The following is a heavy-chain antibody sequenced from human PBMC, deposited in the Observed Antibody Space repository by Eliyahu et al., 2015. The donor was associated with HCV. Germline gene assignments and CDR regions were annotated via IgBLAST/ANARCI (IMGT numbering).Heavy chain of an antibody. Sequence: EVQLVESGGGLVQPGGSLRLSCAASGFTVSSNYMSWVRQAPGKGLXWVSVIYXGGSTYYADSVKGRFTISRDNSKNTLYLQMNSLXAEDTAVYYCARVGGERDYYYYGMDVWGQGTTVTVSS. J-gene: IGHJ6*02. D-gene: IGHD4-17*01. CDR3: ARVGGERDYYYYGMDV. CDR1: GFTVSSNY. CDR2: IYXGGST. V-gene: IGHV3-66*01.